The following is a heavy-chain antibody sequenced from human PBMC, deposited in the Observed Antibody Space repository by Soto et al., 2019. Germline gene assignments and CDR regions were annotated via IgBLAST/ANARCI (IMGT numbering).Heavy chain of an antibody. CDR2: ISPDGGST. J-gene: IGHJ4*02. D-gene: IGHD3-10*01. Sequence: ASVKVSCKASGYDFTDHYIHWVRQAPGQGLEWMGIISPDGGSTRYSQKFQARITMTRDTSTSTVYMELSGLRSEDTAVYYCARAPRGGVIIVITSAQIDYWGQGTLVTVS. V-gene: IGHV1-46*01. CDR3: ARAPRGGVIIVITSAQIDY. CDR1: GYDFTDHY.